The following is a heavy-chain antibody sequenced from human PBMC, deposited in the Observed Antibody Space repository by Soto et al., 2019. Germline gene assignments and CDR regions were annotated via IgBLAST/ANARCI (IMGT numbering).Heavy chain of an antibody. CDR2: ISGSDGNT. CDR3: AMLNSGSYSYHGMDV. Sequence: EVQLLESGGDLVQPGGSLRLSCAASGFTFSSYAMNWVRQAPGKGLEWVSAISGSDGNTFYADSVKGRFTISRDNSKNTLFLQMHSLRAVDTAIYYCAMLNSGSYSYHGMDVWGQGTTVTVSS. J-gene: IGHJ6*02. V-gene: IGHV3-23*01. D-gene: IGHD1-26*01. CDR1: GFTFSSYA.